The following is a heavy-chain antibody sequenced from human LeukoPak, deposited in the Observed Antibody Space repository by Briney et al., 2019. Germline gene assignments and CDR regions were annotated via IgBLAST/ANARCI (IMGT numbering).Heavy chain of an antibody. Sequence: KDGESLKISCKGSGYSFTSYWIGWVRQMPGKGLEWMGIIYPGDSDTRYSPSFQGQVTISADKSISTAYLQWSSLKASDTATYYCARPMTTIRTDAFDIWGQGTMVTVSS. D-gene: IGHD4-11*01. CDR2: IYPGDSDT. J-gene: IGHJ3*02. CDR1: GYSFTSYW. V-gene: IGHV5-51*01. CDR3: ARPMTTIRTDAFDI.